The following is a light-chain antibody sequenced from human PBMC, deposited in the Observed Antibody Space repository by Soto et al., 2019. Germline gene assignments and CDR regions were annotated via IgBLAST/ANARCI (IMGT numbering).Light chain of an antibody. V-gene: IGKV3-20*01. CDR1: QSVSSSY. CDR3: QQYGSSPST. CDR2: GAS. J-gene: IGKJ4*01. Sequence: EIVLTQSPGTLSLSPGERATLSCRASQSVSSSYLAWYQQKPGQAPRLLIYGASSRATGIPDRFSGSGSGTAFTLTISRLEPEDFAVYYCQQYGSSPSTFGGGTKVEIK.